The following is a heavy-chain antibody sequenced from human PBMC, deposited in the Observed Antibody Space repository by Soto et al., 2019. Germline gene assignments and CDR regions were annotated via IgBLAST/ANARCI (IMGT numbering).Heavy chain of an antibody. CDR1: GGSISSGGYY. J-gene: IGHJ3*02. CDR3: ASSNIVTTITHAFDI. V-gene: IGHV4-31*03. Sequence: QVQLQESGPGLVKPSQTLSLTCTVSGGSISSGGYYWNWIRQHPGKGLEWIGYISYSGSTNYNPSLKSRLIISVDTSKSNFSLKLSSVTAADTAVYYCASSNIVTTITHAFDIWGQGTMVTVSS. CDR2: ISYSGST. D-gene: IGHD5-12*01.